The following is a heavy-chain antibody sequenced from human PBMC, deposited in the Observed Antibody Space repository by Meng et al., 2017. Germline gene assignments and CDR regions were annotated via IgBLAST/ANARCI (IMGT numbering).Heavy chain of an antibody. V-gene: IGHV1-69*02. D-gene: IGHD3-22*01. J-gene: IGHJ2*01. CDR3: ASRVAYYYDSSGYYKNWYFDL. CDR2: IIPILGIA. CDR1: GRTVSSYT. Sequence: QVSLVQSGSEGRKPGCSVKGSCKAAGRTVSSYTISLVRQAAGQGLGWMGRIIPILGIANYAQKFQGRVTIPADKSTSTAYMERSSLRSEDTAVYYCASRVAYYYDSSGYYKNWYFDLWGRGTLVTVSS.